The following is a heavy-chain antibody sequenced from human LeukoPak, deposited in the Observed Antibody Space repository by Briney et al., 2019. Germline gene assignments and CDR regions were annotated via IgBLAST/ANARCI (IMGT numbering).Heavy chain of an antibody. Sequence: GGSLRLSCAASGFTFSSYEMNWVRQAPGKGLEWVSYISSSGSTVYYADSVKGRSTISRDNAKNSLYLQMNSLRAEDTAVYYCARQYYDILTGYYPFDYWGQGTLVTVSS. V-gene: IGHV3-48*03. CDR2: ISSSGSTV. D-gene: IGHD3-9*01. J-gene: IGHJ4*02. CDR3: ARQYYDILTGYYPFDY. CDR1: GFTFSSYE.